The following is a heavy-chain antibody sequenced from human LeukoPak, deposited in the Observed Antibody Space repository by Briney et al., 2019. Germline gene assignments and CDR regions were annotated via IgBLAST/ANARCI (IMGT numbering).Heavy chain of an antibody. D-gene: IGHD6-19*01. CDR3: AGSHMFSSGWWEYYFDY. J-gene: IGHJ4*02. CDR2: IYYSGNT. V-gene: IGHV4-59*01. Sequence: SETLSLTCTVSGGSNSSYYWSWIRQPPGKGLEWIGYIYYSGNTKYNPSLESRVTISVDTSKNHFSLKLSSVTAADTAVYYCAGSHMFSSGWWEYYFDYWGQGTLVTVSS. CDR1: GGSNSSYY.